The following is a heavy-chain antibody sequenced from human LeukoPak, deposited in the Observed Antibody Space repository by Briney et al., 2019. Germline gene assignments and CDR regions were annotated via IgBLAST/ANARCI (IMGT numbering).Heavy chain of an antibody. V-gene: IGHV3-23*01. J-gene: IGHJ4*02. CDR3: AKGTSGGSYYALGY. D-gene: IGHD1-26*01. Sequence: PGGSLRLSCEASGFSFSTSGVHWVRQAPGKGLEWVSDISVSGGTTNYADSVKGRFTISRDNSNNTLYLQMNSLRAEDTAVYYCAKGTSGGSYYALGYWGQGTLVTVSS. CDR1: GFSFSTSG. CDR2: ISVSGGTT.